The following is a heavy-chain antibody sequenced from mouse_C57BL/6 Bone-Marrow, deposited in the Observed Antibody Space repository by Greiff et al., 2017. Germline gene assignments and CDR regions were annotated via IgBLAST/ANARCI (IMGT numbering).Heavy chain of an antibody. J-gene: IGHJ2*01. Sequence: QVQLQQPGAELVKPGASVQMSCKASGYTFTSYWITWVKQRPGQGLEWIGDIYPTSGRTNYNEKFKSKAILTVDTSSNTAYMQLSSLTSEYSAVFYCARSGPLGRSFDYWGQGTTLTVSS. CDR3: ARSGPLGRSFDY. CDR1: GYTFTSYW. CDR2: IYPTSGRT. D-gene: IGHD4-1*01. V-gene: IGHV1-55*01.